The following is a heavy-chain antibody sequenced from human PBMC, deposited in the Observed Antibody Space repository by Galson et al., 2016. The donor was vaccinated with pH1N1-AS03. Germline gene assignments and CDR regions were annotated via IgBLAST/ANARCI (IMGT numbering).Heavy chain of an antibody. CDR2: VDHSGII. V-gene: IGHV4-34*01. Sequence: SETLSLTCDVLGGTFSGFFWNWVRQSSGKGLGWIGEVDHSGIITYNPSLRSRLNISLDTSSRQFSLKLTSVTAADTAVYFCARLLGKAFPRLGRNFGMDVWGQGTTVTGSS. CDR1: GGTFSGFF. CDR3: ARLLGKAFPRLGRNFGMDV. J-gene: IGHJ6*02. D-gene: IGHD3-16*01.